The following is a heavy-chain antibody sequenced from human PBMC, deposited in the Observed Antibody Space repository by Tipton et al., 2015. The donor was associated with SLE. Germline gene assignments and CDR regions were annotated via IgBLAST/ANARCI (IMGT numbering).Heavy chain of an antibody. J-gene: IGHJ5*02. CDR3: ARGLQAFCGSGCPFDL. V-gene: IGHV4-4*07. CDR2: IYAGGTT. CDR1: GGPIGTHY. Sequence: LRLSCTVSGGPIGTHYWSWIRQSAVKGLEYIGRIYAGGTTNYHPPLKSRVTMSVDTSKHQFSLTLRAVTAADTAIYYCARGLQAFCGSGCPFDLWLQGTLVTVSS. D-gene: IGHD2-21*02.